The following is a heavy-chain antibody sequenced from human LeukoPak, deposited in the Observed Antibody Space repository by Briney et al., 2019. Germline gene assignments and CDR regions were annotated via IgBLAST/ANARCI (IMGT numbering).Heavy chain of an antibody. CDR3: AKDPYSSGWYQGSGWFDP. CDR1: GFAFSSYA. D-gene: IGHD6-19*01. Sequence: GGSLRLSCAASGFAFSSYAMTWVRQAPGKGLEWVSGISGTGGSTYYADSVKGRFTISRDNSKNTLYLQMNSLRAEDTAVYYCAKDPYSSGWYQGSGWFDPWGQGTLVTVSS. V-gene: IGHV3-23*01. CDR2: ISGTGGST. J-gene: IGHJ5*02.